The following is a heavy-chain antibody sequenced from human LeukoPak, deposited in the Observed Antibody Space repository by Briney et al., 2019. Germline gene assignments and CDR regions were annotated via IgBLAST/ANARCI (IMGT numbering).Heavy chain of an antibody. CDR3: ARAAGYGSGWYVY. D-gene: IGHD6-19*01. V-gene: IGHV1-69*13. CDR2: IIPIFGTA. CDR1: GGTFSSYA. J-gene: IGHJ4*02. Sequence: LVKVSCKASGGTFSSYAISWVRQAPGQGLEWMGGIIPIFGTANYAQKFQGRVTITADESTSTAYMELSSLRSEDTAVYYCARAAGYGSGWYVYWGQGTLVTVSS.